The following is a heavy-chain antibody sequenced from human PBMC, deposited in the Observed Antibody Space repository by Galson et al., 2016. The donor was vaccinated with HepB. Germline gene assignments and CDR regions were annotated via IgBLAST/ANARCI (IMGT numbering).Heavy chain of an antibody. J-gene: IGHJ2*01. V-gene: IGHV4-59*01. Sequence: ETLSLTCTVSGASISIYYWNWVRQSPGGRLEWIGYISYGGSPDYNPSLTSRVTISQDTSKNQFSLKLTSVPAADTAIYFCARDGARGPGERYLTLWGRGTLVTVSS. CDR1: GASISIYY. CDR2: ISYGGSP. D-gene: IGHD3-16*01. CDR3: ARDGARGPGERYLTL.